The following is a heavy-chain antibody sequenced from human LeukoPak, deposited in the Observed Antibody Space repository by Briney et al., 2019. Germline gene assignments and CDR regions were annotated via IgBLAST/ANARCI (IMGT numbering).Heavy chain of an antibody. V-gene: IGHV4-59*01. CDR1: GGSISSYY. D-gene: IGHD6-19*01. J-gene: IGHJ4*02. Sequence: SETLSLTCTVSGGSISSYYWSWIRQPPGKGLEWIGYIYYSGGTNYNPSLKSRVTISVDTSKNQFSLKLSSVTAADTAVYYCARAGGWYFDYWGQGTLVTVSS. CDR2: IYYSGGT. CDR3: ARAGGWYFDY.